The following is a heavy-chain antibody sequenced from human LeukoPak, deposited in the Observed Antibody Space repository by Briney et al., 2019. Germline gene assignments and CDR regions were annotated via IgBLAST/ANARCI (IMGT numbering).Heavy chain of an antibody. CDR1: GGSLSHYY. D-gene: IGHD2-2*02. Sequence: KPSETLSLTCSVPGGSLSHYYWAWIRQPAGKGLEWIGRVFHTGTANYNPSLKSRVTVSLDTSKNQFSLTLGSVTAADTAVYYCARDRSVLYTFDPWGQGIPVTVSS. J-gene: IGHJ5*02. CDR2: VFHTGTA. CDR3: ARDRSVLYTFDP. V-gene: IGHV4-4*07.